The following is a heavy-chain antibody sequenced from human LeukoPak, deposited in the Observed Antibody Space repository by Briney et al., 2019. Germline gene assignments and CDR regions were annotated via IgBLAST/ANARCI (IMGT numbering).Heavy chain of an antibody. Sequence: SETLSLTCTVSGGSISSSSYYWGWIRQPPGKGLEWIGSIHYSGNTYYNPSLKSRVTISIDTSKNQSSLNLSSVTAADTAVYYCARRGYSNYLYFFDYWGQGTLVTVSS. CDR3: ARRGYSNYLYFFDY. J-gene: IGHJ4*02. CDR1: GGSISSSSYY. V-gene: IGHV4-39*01. D-gene: IGHD4-11*01. CDR2: IHYSGNT.